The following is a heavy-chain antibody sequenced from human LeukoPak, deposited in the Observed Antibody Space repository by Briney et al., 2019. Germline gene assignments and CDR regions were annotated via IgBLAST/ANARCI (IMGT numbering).Heavy chain of an antibody. V-gene: IGHV3-48*02. CDR3: ARDRAITIFGVAPTPFDY. CDR2: ISSSSSTI. Sequence: GGSLRLSCAASGFTFSSYSMNWVRQAPGKGLEWVSYISSSSSTIYCAASVKGRFTISRDNAKNSLYLQMNSLRDEDTAVYYCARDRAITIFGVAPTPFDYWGQGTLVTVSS. J-gene: IGHJ4*02. D-gene: IGHD3-3*01. CDR1: GFTFSSYS.